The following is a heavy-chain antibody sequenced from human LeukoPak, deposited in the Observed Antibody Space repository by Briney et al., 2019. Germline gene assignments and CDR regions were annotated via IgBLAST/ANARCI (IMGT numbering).Heavy chain of an antibody. D-gene: IGHD5-18*01. CDR3: AGDLNVDTGGWFDP. V-gene: IGHV4-4*07. Sequence: SETLSLTCTVSGGSISSYYWSWIRQPAGKGLEWIGRIYTSGSTNYNPSLKSRVTMSVDTSKNQFSLKLSSVTAADTAVYYCAGDLNVDTGGWFDPWGQGTLVTVSS. CDR1: GGSISSYY. J-gene: IGHJ5*02. CDR2: IYTSGST.